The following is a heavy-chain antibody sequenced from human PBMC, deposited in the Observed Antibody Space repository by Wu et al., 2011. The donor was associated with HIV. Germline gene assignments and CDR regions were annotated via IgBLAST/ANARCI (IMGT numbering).Heavy chain of an antibody. Sequence: QVQLVQSGAEVKKPGSSLKVSXRTSGDSFNTYAISWVRQAPGQGLEWMGRVIPVFGPAEYAHKFHGRLTITADKSTSTFYMDLTSLTSEDTAVYYCARVNIGNLAIAIQGYYYYMDVWGKGTTVTVSS. CDR1: GDSFNTYA. J-gene: IGHJ6*03. CDR3: ARVNIGNLAIAIQGYYYYMDV. D-gene: IGHD2-21*01. V-gene: IGHV1-69*08. CDR2: VIPVFGPA.